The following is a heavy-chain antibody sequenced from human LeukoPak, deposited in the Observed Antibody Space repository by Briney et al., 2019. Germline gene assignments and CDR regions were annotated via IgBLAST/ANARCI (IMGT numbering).Heavy chain of an antibody. CDR1: GGSFSGYY. CDR3: ARDVSGQPLDY. V-gene: IGHV4-34*01. J-gene: IGHJ4*02. CDR2: INHSGST. D-gene: IGHD3-10*02. Sequence: PPETLSLTCAVHGGSFSGYYWSWIRQPPGKGLEWIGEINHSGSTNYNPSLKSRVTISVDTSKNQFSLKLSSVTAADTAVYYCARDVSGQPLDYWGQGTLVTVSS.